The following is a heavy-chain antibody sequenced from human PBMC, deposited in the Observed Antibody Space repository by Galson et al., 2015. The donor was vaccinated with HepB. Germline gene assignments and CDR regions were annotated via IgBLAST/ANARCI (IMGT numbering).Heavy chain of an antibody. Sequence: TLSLTCSVSGASITNSLYFWGWIRQPPGKGLEWIGSIYYTGNTYYNPSLKSRVTISLDTSKSHFSLSLRSVTAADTAVYYCARQPEYYFDYWGHGALVAVSS. CDR2: IYYTGNT. J-gene: IGHJ4*01. D-gene: IGHD1-14*01. CDR1: GASITNSLYF. V-gene: IGHV4-39*01. CDR3: ARQPEYYFDY.